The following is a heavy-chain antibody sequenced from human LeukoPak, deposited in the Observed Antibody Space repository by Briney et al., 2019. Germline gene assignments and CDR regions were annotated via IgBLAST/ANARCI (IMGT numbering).Heavy chain of an antibody. Sequence: ASMTVSCKSSGFTFTDHYIHWVRQGPGQGLEWMGYIGPHSTFTSSPQEFQGRVTMTRDASMSTAYMELTRLTSDDTAVYYCVREGEGPLSKDFDYWGQGTLATVSS. CDR2: IGPHSTFT. CDR3: VREGEGPLSKDFDY. D-gene: IGHD2/OR15-2a*01. V-gene: IGHV1-2*02. J-gene: IGHJ4*02. CDR1: GFTFTDHY.